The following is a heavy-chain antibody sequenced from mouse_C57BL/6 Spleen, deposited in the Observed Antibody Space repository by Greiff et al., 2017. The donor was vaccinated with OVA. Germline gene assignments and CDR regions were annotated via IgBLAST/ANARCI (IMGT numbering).Heavy chain of an antibody. V-gene: IGHV1-18*01. Sequence: VQLQQSGPELVKPGASFNIPCKASGYTFTDYNMDWVKQSHGKSLEWIGDINPNNGGTIYNQKFKGKATLTVDKSSSTAYMELRSLTSEDTAVYCCARLITTVGYFDYWGQGTTLTVSS. J-gene: IGHJ2*01. CDR1: GYTFTDYN. D-gene: IGHD1-1*01. CDR3: ARLITTVGYFDY. CDR2: INPNNGGT.